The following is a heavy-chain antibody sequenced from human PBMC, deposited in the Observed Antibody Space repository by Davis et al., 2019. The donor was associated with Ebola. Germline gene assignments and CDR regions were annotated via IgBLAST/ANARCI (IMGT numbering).Heavy chain of an antibody. Sequence: GESLKISCKGSGYSFTSYWIGWVRQMPGKGLEWMGIIYPGDSDTRYSPSFQGQVTISADKSISTAYLQWSSLKASDTAMYYCARRRGYSGYTIPGGMDVWGQGTTVTVSS. CDR1: GYSFTSYW. CDR2: IYPGDSDT. V-gene: IGHV5-51*01. D-gene: IGHD5-12*01. J-gene: IGHJ6*02. CDR3: ARRRGYSGYTIPGGMDV.